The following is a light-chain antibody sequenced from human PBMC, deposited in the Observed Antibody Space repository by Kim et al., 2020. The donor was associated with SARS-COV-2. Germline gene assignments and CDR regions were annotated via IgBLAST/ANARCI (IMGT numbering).Light chain of an antibody. CDR2: DDT. J-gene: IGLJ2*01. V-gene: IGLV3-21*03. CDR1: NIGSKT. CDR3: QVWDNDGDHSVL. Sequence: PGKTARIPCGGNNIGSKTVHWYRQKPGQAPILVIYDDTDRPSGIPERVSGSTSEDTATLTISAVEAGDEADYYCQVWDNDGDHSVLFGGGTKVTVL.